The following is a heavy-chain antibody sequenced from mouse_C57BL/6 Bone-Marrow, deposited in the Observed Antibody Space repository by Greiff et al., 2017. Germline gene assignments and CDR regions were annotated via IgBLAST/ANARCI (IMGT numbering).Heavy chain of an antibody. J-gene: IGHJ1*03. CDR1: GYTFTSYW. Sequence: QVQLQQSGAELVKPGASVKMSCKASGYTFTSYWITWVKQRPGQGLEWIGDIYPGSGSTNYNEKFKSKATLTVDTSSSTAYMQLSSLPSEDSAVYYWARPYYSNYWYFDVWGTGTTVTVSS. CDR2: IYPGSGST. CDR3: ARPYYSNYWYFDV. V-gene: IGHV1-55*01. D-gene: IGHD2-5*01.